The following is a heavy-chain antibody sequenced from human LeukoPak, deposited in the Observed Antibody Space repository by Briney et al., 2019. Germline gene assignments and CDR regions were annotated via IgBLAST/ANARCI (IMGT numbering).Heavy chain of an antibody. D-gene: IGHD3-22*01. CDR2: ISGSGGST. CDR3: AKDCTGYYDSSGCAEYFQH. CDR1: GFTFSSYA. J-gene: IGHJ1*01. V-gene: IGHV3-23*01. Sequence: GGSLRLFCAASGFTFSSYAMSWVRQAPGKGLEWVSAISGSGGSTYYADSVKGRFTISRDDSKNTLYLQMNSLRAEDTAVYYCAKDCTGYYDSSGCAEYFQHWGQGTLVTVSS.